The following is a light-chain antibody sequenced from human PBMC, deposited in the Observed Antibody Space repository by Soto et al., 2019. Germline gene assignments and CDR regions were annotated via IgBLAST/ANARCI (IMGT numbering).Light chain of an antibody. CDR3: QQYHVWPSLP. CDR1: QTVTSN. V-gene: IGKV3-15*01. Sequence: EIVMTQSPVTLSVSPGERATLSCRASQTVTSNLAWYQQKPGQPPRLLIYGASTRATGLPARFSGSGSGTGVTLTISSLQYEDVAVYYCQQYHVWPSLPCGGVTNVDIK. CDR2: GAS. J-gene: IGKJ4*01.